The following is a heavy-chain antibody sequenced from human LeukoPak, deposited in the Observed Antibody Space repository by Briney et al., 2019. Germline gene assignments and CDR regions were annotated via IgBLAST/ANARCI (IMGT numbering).Heavy chain of an antibody. V-gene: IGHV1-2*02. CDR3: ARVIGDYDFWSGYWGSSEYYFDY. D-gene: IGHD3-3*01. J-gene: IGHJ4*02. CDR2: INPNSGGT. CDR1: GYTFTGYY. Sequence: ASVKVSCKASGYTFTGYYMHWVRQAPGQGLEWMGWINPNSGGTNYAQKFQGRVTITRNTSISTAYMELSSLRSEDTAVYYCARVIGDYDFWSGYWGSSEYYFDYWGQGTLVTVSS.